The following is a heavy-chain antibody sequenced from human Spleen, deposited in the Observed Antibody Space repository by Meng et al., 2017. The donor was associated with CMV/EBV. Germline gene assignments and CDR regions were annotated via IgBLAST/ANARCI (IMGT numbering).Heavy chain of an antibody. Sequence: TGYFLPGVRQAPGQGLEWMGWIDPNSGDTNYAEKFQGRVTMTSDTSINTAYMKLSGLSSDDTAVYYCARDSARFKKIVVARNNWLDPWGQGSLVTVSS. CDR3: ARDSARFKKIVVARNNWLDP. D-gene: IGHD3-22*01. CDR1: TGYF. CDR2: IDPNSGDT. V-gene: IGHV1-2*02. J-gene: IGHJ5*02.